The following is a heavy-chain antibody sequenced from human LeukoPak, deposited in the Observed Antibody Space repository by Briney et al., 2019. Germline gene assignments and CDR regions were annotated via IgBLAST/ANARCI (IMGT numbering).Heavy chain of an antibody. CDR2: LSDSAVSS. Sequence: PGGSLRLSCAASGFTFSTFAMNWVRQAPGKGLECVSSLSDSAVSSYYADSVKGRFTISRDNSKNTLYLQMNSLRAEDTATYYCAKAPDSSGFPSYFDSWGQGTLVAVSS. V-gene: IGHV3-23*01. CDR1: GFTFSTFA. J-gene: IGHJ4*02. D-gene: IGHD3-22*01. CDR3: AKAPDSSGFPSYFDS.